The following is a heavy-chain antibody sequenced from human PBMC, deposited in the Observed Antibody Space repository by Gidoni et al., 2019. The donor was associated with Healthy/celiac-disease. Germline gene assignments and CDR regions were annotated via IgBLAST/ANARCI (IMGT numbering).Heavy chain of an antibody. Sequence: QVQLVQSGAEVKNPGASVTVSCNAGYTFTGYYMHWVRQAPGQGLEWMGWINPNSGGTNYAQKFKGRVTMTRDTSISTAYMELSRLRSDDTAVYYCAQGAIVVVPAAIRYFDLWGRGTLVTVSS. V-gene: IGHV1-2*02. CDR2: INPNSGGT. D-gene: IGHD2-2*01. J-gene: IGHJ2*01. CDR1: GYTFTGYY. CDR3: AQGAIVVVPAAIRYFDL.